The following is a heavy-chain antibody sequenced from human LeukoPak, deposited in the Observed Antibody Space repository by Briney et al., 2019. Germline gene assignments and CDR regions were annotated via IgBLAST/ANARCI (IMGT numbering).Heavy chain of an antibody. CDR2: IYYSGST. CDR1: GGSITDYH. V-gene: IGHV4-59*12. J-gene: IGHJ3*02. Sequence: SETLSLTCTVSGGSITDYHWIWIRQPAGKGLEWIGYIYYSGSTNYNPSLKSRVTISVDTSKNQFSLKLSSATAADTAVYYCARDSFYDSSGYTTLADAFDIWGQGTMVTVSS. CDR3: ARDSFYDSSGYTTLADAFDI. D-gene: IGHD3-22*01.